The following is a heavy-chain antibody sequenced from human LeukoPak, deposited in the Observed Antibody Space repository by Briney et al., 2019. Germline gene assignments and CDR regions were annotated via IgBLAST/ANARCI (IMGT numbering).Heavy chain of an antibody. CDR3: ATARDYYYYYGMDV. V-gene: IGHV1-24*01. CDR1: GYTRTELS. J-gene: IGHJ6*02. Sequence: ASVKVSCKVSGYTRTELSMHWVRQAPGKGLEWVGGFDPEDGETIYAQKFQGRVTMTEDTSTDTAYMELSSLRSEDTAVYYCATARDYYYYYGMDVWGQGTTVTVSS. CDR2: FDPEDGET.